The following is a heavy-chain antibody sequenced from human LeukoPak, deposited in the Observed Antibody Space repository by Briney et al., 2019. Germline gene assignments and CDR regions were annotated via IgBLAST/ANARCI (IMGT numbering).Heavy chain of an antibody. D-gene: IGHD2-8*02. CDR3: AMDSGGYFDY. J-gene: IGHJ4*02. V-gene: IGHV1-2*02. Sequence: RASVKVSCKASGYTFTGYYMHWVRQAPGQGLEWMGWINPNSGGTNYAQKFQGRVTMTRDTSTSTVYMELSSLRSEDTAVYYCAMDSGGYFDYWGQGTLVTVSS. CDR2: INPNSGGT. CDR1: GYTFTGYY.